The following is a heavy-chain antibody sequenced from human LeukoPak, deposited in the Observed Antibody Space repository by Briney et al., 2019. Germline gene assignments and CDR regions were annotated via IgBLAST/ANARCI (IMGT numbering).Heavy chain of an antibody. CDR3: AREEMTAPIHY. V-gene: IGHV1-18*01. CDR1: GYTFTNYG. CDR2: ISAYDNIT. D-gene: IGHD2-21*01. J-gene: IGHJ4*02. Sequence: ASVKVSCKASGYTFTNYGISWVRQAPGQGLEWMGWISAYDNITHYAQHLQGRVTMTPDTSASTAYMELRSLRSDDTAVYYCAREEMTAPIHYWGQGTLVTVSS.